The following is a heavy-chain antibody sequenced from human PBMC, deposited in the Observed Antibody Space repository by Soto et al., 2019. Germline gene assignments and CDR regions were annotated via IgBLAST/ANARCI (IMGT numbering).Heavy chain of an antibody. CDR1: GFTFSSYA. V-gene: IGHV3-30-3*01. Sequence: QVQLVESGGGVVQPGRSLRLSCAASGFTFSSYAMHWVRQAPGKGLEWVAVISYDGSNKYYADSVKGRFTISRDNSKNTLYLQMNSLRAEDTAVYYCASASWWANFDYWGQGTLVTVSS. CDR3: ASASWWANFDY. J-gene: IGHJ4*02. D-gene: IGHD2-15*01. CDR2: ISYDGSNK.